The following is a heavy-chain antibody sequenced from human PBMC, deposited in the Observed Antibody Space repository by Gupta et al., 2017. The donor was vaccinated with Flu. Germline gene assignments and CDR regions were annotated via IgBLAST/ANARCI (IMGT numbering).Heavy chain of an antibody. J-gene: IGHJ4*02. V-gene: IGHV3-30*18. CDR1: GFTFSSYA. CDR2: ISSSGSLK. D-gene: IGHD4-17*01. Sequence: VESGGDVVQPGGSLRLSCAASGFTFSSYAMDWVRQSPGKGLEWVALISSSGSLKYYADSVKGRFAVSRDNSKNTLHLQMNNLRPDDSAVYHCEKESRAVYSDLDSWGQGDPGHRLL. CDR3: EKESRAVYSDLDS.